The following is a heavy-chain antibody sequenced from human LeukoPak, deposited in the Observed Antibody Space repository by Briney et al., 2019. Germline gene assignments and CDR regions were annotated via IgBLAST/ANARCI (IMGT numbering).Heavy chain of an antibody. D-gene: IGHD3-10*01. CDR2: ISAYNGNT. V-gene: IGHV1-18*01. CDR1: GYTFTSYG. CDR3: ARDCTKPGGSGTPTPPGNY. Sequence: GASVKVSCKASGYTFTSYGISWVRQAPGQGLEWMGWISAYNGNTNYAQKLQGRVTMTTDTSTSTAYMELRSLRSDDTAVYYCARDCTKPGGSGTPTPPGNYWGQGTLVTVSS. J-gene: IGHJ4*02.